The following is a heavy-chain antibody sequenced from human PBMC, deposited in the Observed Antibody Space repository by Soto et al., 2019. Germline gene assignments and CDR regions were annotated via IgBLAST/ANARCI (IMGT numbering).Heavy chain of an antibody. CDR3: AAGVDGYNSPAY. V-gene: IGHV1-58*01. CDR2: IVVGSGNT. CDR1: GFTFTSSA. D-gene: IGHD5-12*01. J-gene: IGHJ4*02. Sequence: QMQLVQSGPEVKKPGTSVKVSCKASGFTFTSSAVQWVRQARGQRLEWIGWIVVGSGNTNYAQKFQERVTITRDMSTSTAYMELSRLRSEDTAVYYCAAGVDGYNSPAYWGQGTLVTVSS.